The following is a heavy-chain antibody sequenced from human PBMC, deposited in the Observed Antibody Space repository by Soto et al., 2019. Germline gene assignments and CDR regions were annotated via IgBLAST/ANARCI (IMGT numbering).Heavy chain of an antibody. CDR1: GGTFSIYA. Sequence: QVQLVQSGAEVKKPGSSVKVSCKASGGTFSIYAISWVRQAPGQGLERMGGIIPIFGTANYAQKFQGRVTIKADESKSTAYVELSSLRSEDTAVYYCARDGYCSSTSYYSDYWGQGTLVTVS. CDR3: ARDGYCSSTSYYSDY. D-gene: IGHD2-2*02. CDR2: IIPIFGTA. V-gene: IGHV1-69*01. J-gene: IGHJ4*02.